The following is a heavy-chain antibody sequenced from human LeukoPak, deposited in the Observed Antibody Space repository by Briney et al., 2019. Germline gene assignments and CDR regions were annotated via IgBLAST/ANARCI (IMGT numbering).Heavy chain of an antibody. CDR2: IYYSGST. J-gene: IGHJ5*02. Sequence: SETLSLTCTVSGGSVSSGSYYWSWIRQPPGTGLEWIGYIYYSGSTNYNPSLKSRVTISVDTSKNQFSLKLSSVTAADTAVYYCARENLAYCGGDCLENWFDPWGQGTLVTVSS. CDR1: GGSVSSGSYY. V-gene: IGHV4-61*01. D-gene: IGHD2-21*02. CDR3: ARENLAYCGGDCLENWFDP.